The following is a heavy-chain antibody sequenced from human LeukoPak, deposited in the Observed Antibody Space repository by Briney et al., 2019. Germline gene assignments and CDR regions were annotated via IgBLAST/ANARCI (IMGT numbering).Heavy chain of an antibody. CDR2: IRYEGSTK. J-gene: IGHJ4*02. CDR3: ARDNYGFDY. CDR1: GITFTTYG. V-gene: IGHV3-30*02. Sequence: GGSLRLSCAVSGITFTTYGMHWVRQAPGKGLEWVAFIRYEGSTKYYADSVKGRFTISRDNSKNTLYLQMNSLRADDTALYYCARDNYGFDYWGQGTLVTVSS. D-gene: IGHD3-10*01.